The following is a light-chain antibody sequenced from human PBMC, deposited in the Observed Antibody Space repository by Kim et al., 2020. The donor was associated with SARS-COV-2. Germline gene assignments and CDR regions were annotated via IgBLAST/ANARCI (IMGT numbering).Light chain of an antibody. Sequence: NFMLTQPQSVSESPGMTVTISCTRSSGTIANNFVQWYQQRPGSAPTIVISEDDQRPSGVPERFSGSIDSSSNSASLTISGLKTEDEASYYCQSFDDDNWVFGGGTQMTVL. CDR1: SGTIANNF. V-gene: IGLV6-57*04. CDR2: EDD. J-gene: IGLJ3*02. CDR3: QSFDDDNWV.